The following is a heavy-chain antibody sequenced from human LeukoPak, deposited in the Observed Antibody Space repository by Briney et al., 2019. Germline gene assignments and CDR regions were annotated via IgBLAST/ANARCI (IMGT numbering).Heavy chain of an antibody. CDR1: GFTFSSYS. V-gene: IGHV3-21*01. CDR3: AREGCSSTSCSLYLYYYYMDV. D-gene: IGHD2-2*01. Sequence: GGSLRLSCAASGFTFSSYSMNWVRQAPGKGLEWVSSISSSSSYIYYADSVKGRFTISRDNAKNSLCLQMNSLRAEDTAVYYCAREGCSSTSCSLYLYYYYMDVWGKGTTVTVSS. J-gene: IGHJ6*03. CDR2: ISSSSSYI.